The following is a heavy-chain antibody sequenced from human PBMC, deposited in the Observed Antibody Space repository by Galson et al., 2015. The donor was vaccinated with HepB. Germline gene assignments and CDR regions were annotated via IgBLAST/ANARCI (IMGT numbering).Heavy chain of an antibody. V-gene: IGHV1-18*01. CDR1: GYTFTSYG. Sequence: SVKVSCKASGYTFTSYGISWVRQAPGQGLEWMGWISAYNGNTNYAQKLQGRVTMTTDTSTSTAYMELRSLRSDDTAVYYCARDRFPWQGYYYGSGSYPPQIDYWGQGALVTVSS. J-gene: IGHJ4*02. CDR3: ARDRFPWQGYYYGSGSYPPQIDY. CDR2: ISAYNGNT. D-gene: IGHD3-10*01.